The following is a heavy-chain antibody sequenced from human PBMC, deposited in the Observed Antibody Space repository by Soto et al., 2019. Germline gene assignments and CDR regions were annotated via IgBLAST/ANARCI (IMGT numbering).Heavy chain of an antibody. Sequence: ASVKVSCKASGYTFTGYAMHWVRQAPGQRLEWMGWSNAGNGNTKYSQEFQGRVTITRDTSASTAYMELSGLRSEDMAVYYCARGSGEGGYVFDYWGQGTLVTVSS. V-gene: IGHV1-3*02. J-gene: IGHJ4*02. CDR1: GYTFTGYA. D-gene: IGHD5-12*01. CDR3: ARGSGEGGYVFDY. CDR2: SNAGNGNT.